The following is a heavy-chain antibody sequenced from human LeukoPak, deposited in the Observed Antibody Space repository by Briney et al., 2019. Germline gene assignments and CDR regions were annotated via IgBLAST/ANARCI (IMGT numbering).Heavy chain of an antibody. CDR1: GFTFSRDW. CDR2: IKEDGTKI. V-gene: IGHV3-7*01. CDR3: AKAGY. Sequence: GGSLRLSCAASGFTFSRDWMSWVRQAPGKGPEWAANIKEDGTKIDYVDSVGGRFTISRDNAKNSLYLQMNSLRAEDTAVYYCAKAGYWGQGTLVTVSS. J-gene: IGHJ4*02.